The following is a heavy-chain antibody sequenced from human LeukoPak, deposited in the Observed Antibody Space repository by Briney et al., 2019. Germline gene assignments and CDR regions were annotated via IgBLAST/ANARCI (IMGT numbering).Heavy chain of an antibody. CDR2: ISAYNGNT. J-gene: IGHJ6*03. D-gene: IGHD3-3*01. V-gene: IGHV1-18*01. CDR1: GGTFSSYA. Sequence: ASVKVSCKASGGTFSSYAISWVRQAPGQGLEWMGWISAYNGNTNYAQKLQGRVTMTTDTSTSTAYMELRSLRSDDTAVYYCARVWVYDFYYMDVWGKGTTVTVSS. CDR3: ARVWVYDFYYMDV.